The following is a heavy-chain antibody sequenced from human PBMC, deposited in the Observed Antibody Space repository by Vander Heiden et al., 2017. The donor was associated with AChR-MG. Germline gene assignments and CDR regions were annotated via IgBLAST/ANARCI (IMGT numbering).Heavy chain of an antibody. CDR2: IIPIFGTA. CDR3: ARAYYDSSGDYYYYYGMDV. Sequence: QVQLVQSGAEVKKPGSSVKVSCKASGGTFSSYAISWVRQAPGQGLEWMGGIIPIFGTANYAQKFQGRVTITADKSTSTAYMELSSLRSEDTAVYYCARAYYDSSGDYYYYYGMDVWGQGTTVTVSS. D-gene: IGHD3-22*01. J-gene: IGHJ6*02. V-gene: IGHV1-69*06. CDR1: GGTFSSYA.